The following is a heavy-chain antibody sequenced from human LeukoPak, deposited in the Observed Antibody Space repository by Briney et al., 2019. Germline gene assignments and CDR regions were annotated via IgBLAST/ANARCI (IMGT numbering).Heavy chain of an antibody. CDR1: GYTFTSYD. J-gene: IGHJ6*03. CDR3: ARGRSSSWPKLYYYYYYYMDV. D-gene: IGHD6-13*01. V-gene: IGHV1-8*01. Sequence: ASVKVSCKASGYTFTSYDINWVRQAPGQGLEWMGWMNPNSGNTGYAQKFQGRVTMTRNTSISTAYMELSSLRSEDTAVYYCARGRSSSWPKLYYYYYYYMDVWGKGTTVTVSS. CDR2: MNPNSGNT.